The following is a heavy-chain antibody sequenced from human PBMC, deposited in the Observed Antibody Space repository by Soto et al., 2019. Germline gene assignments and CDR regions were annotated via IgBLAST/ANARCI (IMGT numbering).Heavy chain of an antibody. CDR2: IIPILGIA. Sequence: QVQLVQSGAEVKKPGSSVKVSCKASGGTFSSYTISWVRQAPGQGLEWMGRIIPILGIANYEQKFQGRVTITADKSTSSAYMELGSRRSEDTAVYYCAKGTDPLGVVAATSYTDGWGKGTPVTVSS. CDR3: AKGTDPLGVVAATSYTDG. CDR1: GGTFSSYT. D-gene: IGHD2-15*01. J-gene: IGHJ6*03. V-gene: IGHV1-69*02.